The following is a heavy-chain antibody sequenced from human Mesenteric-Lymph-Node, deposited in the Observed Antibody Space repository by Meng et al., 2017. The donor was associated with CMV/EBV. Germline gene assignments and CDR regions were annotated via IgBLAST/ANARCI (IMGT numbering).Heavy chain of an antibody. V-gene: IGHV1-18*01. J-gene: IGHJ4*02. CDR1: GYPFTTYG. CDR2: VTTYSGNT. D-gene: IGHD3-9*01. Sequence: ASVKVSCKASGYPFTTYGITWVRQAPGQGPEWMGWVTTYSGNTNYAQKLQGRVTMTTDTSTSTAYMELRSLRSDDTAVYYCARVDILTGYYTHDYYFDYWGQGTLVTVSS. CDR3: ARVDILTGYYTHDYYFDY.